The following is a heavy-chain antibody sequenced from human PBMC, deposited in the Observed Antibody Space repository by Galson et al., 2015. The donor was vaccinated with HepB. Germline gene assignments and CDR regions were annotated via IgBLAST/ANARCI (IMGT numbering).Heavy chain of an antibody. CDR1: GFTFSSSA. D-gene: IGHD3-22*01. CDR2: ISGRDGST. V-gene: IGHV3-23*01. CDR3: AKAGISYYESSGYYNPGDPFDY. Sequence: SLRLSCAASGFTFSSSAMSWVRQAPGKGLEWVSAISGRDGSTYYADSVKGRFTISRDNSKNTLYLQMNSLRAEDTAVYHCAKAGISYYESSGYYNPGDPFDYWGQGTLVTVSS. J-gene: IGHJ4*02.